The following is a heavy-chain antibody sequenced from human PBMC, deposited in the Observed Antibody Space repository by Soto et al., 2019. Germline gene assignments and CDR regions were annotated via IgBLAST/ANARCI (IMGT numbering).Heavy chain of an antibody. D-gene: IGHD2-2*02. V-gene: IGHV3-21*01. J-gene: IGHJ6*02. CDR1: GFTFSTYS. CDR2: ISSRSDI. CDR3: AREYTAWPLAYGLDV. Sequence: VGSLRLSCVVSGFTFSTYSINCVRQAPGKGLEWVSSISSRSDIYYADSVKGRFTISRDNAKNSVSLQMNSLRAEDTAVYYCAREYTAWPLAYGLDVWGQGTTVTVS.